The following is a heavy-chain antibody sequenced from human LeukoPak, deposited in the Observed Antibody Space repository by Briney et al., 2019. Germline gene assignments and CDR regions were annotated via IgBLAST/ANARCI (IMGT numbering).Heavy chain of an antibody. V-gene: IGHV1-2*02. D-gene: IGHD3-10*01. J-gene: IGHJ3*02. Sequence: ASVEVSCKASGYTFTAYYMHWVRQAPGQGLEWMGWVNPNSGGTNYAQKFRGRVTMTRDTSITTAYMELSSLRSDDTAVYYCASGREYYGSGSHDDAFDIWGQGTMVTVSS. CDR3: ASGREYYGSGSHDDAFDI. CDR2: VNPNSGGT. CDR1: GYTFTAYY.